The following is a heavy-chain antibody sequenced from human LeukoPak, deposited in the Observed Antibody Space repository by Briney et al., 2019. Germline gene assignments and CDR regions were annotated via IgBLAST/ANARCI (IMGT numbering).Heavy chain of an antibody. CDR1: GYSISSGYY. CDR3: ARGGDMYYFDY. Sequence: SETLSLTCTVSGYSISSGYYWGWIRQPPGKGLEWIGSIYHSGSTYYNPSLKSRVTISVDTSKNQLSLKLSSVTAADTAVYYCARGGDMYYFDYWGQGTLVTVSS. CDR2: IYHSGST. J-gene: IGHJ4*02. V-gene: IGHV4-38-2*02. D-gene: IGHD2-15*01.